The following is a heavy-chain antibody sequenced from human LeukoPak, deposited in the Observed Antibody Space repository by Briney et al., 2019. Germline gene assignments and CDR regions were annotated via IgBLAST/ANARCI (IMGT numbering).Heavy chain of an antibody. CDR1: GGSISSGGYS. Sequence: PSQTLTLICAVSGGSISSGGYSWNWFRQPPGKGLEWIGYIYHSGSTYYNPSLKSRVTISVDRSKNQFSLKLSSVTAADTAVYYCARGRDIVVVPAAIPWFDPWGQGTLVTVSS. CDR2: IYHSGST. CDR3: ARGRDIVVVPAAIPWFDP. V-gene: IGHV4-30-2*01. J-gene: IGHJ5*02. D-gene: IGHD2-2*01.